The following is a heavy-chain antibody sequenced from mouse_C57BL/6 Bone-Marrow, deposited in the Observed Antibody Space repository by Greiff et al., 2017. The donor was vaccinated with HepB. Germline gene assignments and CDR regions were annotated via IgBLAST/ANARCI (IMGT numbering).Heavy chain of an antibody. V-gene: IGHV5-16*01. CDR2: INYDGSST. CDR1: GFTFSDYY. Sequence: DVKLVESEGGLVQPGSSMKLSCTASGFTFSDYYMAWVRQVPEKGLEWVANINYDGSSTYYLDSLKSRFIISRDNAKNILYLQMSSLKSEDTATYYCARGGGAQATWFAYWGQGTLVTVSA. D-gene: IGHD3-2*02. J-gene: IGHJ3*01. CDR3: ARGGGAQATWFAY.